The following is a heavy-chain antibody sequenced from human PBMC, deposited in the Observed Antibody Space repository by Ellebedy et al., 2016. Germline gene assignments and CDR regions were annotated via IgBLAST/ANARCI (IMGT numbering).Heavy chain of an antibody. J-gene: IGHJ4*02. CDR2: ISDSGATI. V-gene: IGHV3-21*01. CDR3: ARDVDYVSGSWGYFDY. D-gene: IGHD3-10*01. Sequence: GGSLRLXXADSGFTFSTSSLNWVRQAPGKGLEWVSSISDSGATIYYADSLKGRFTISRDNAKNSMYLQMNSLRVEDTAVYYCARDVDYVSGSWGYFDYWGQGTLVTVSS. CDR1: GFTFSTSS.